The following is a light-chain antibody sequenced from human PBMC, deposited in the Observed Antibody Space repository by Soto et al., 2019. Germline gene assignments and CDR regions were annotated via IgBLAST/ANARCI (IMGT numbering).Light chain of an antibody. CDR3: QQVNSYPPLT. Sequence: IQLTQSPSSMSASVGDRVTISCRASQGIGFYLAWYQQKPGNAPKLLIYAASTLQSGVPSRFSGSGSGTNFTHTISSLQPEDFANYYCQQVNSYPPLTLGPATKVDI. CDR2: AAS. V-gene: IGKV1-9*01. J-gene: IGKJ3*01. CDR1: QGIGFY.